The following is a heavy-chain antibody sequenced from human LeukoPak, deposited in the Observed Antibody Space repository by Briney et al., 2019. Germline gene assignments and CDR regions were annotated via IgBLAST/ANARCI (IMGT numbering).Heavy chain of an antibody. CDR1: GGSFSGYY. Sequence: SETLSLTCAVYGGSFSGYYWSWIRQPPGKGLEWIGEINHSGSTNYNPSLKSRVTISVDTSKNQFSLKLSSVTAADTAVYYCAGLLHAGYSYYMDVWGKGTTVTVSS. CDR3: AGLLHAGYSYYMDV. CDR2: INHSGST. D-gene: IGHD2-15*01. V-gene: IGHV4-34*01. J-gene: IGHJ6*03.